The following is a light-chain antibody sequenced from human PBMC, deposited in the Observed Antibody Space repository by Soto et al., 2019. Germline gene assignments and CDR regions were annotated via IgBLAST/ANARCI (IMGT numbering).Light chain of an antibody. J-gene: IGKJ1*01. V-gene: IGKV3-15*01. CDR2: GAS. CDR3: QQYNNWPPWT. CDR1: QSVDIN. Sequence: IVLTKSPCTLSVSHGDRVTLSCRASQSVDINLAWYQQKPGQAPRLLIYGASTRATGIPARFSGSGSGTEFTLTISSLQSEDFAVYYCQQYNNWPPWTFGQGTKVDIK.